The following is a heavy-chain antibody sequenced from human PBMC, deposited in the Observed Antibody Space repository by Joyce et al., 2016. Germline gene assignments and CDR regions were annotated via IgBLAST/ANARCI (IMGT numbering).Heavy chain of an antibody. J-gene: IGHJ4*02. Sequence: QVRLVQSGAEVKRPGASVKVSCKASGYDFSSHGISWVRQAPGQGLEWMAWINTDTGGTEYARSFRGILTLTTDTSTNTVYMDLGRLRSDDTAVYFCARALIDNSGEGFDYWGQGTLLSVSS. V-gene: IGHV1-18*01. CDR3: ARALIDNSGEGFDY. CDR1: GYDFSSHG. CDR2: INTDTGGT. D-gene: IGHD6-19*01.